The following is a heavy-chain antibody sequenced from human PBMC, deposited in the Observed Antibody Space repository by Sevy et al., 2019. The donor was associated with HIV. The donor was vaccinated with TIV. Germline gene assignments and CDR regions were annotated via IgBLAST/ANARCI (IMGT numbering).Heavy chain of an antibody. CDR3: ARLTQYYYDSSVYSYYYYGMDV. CDR1: GGSISSYY. Sequence: SETLSLTCTVSGGSISSYYWSWIRQPPGKGLEWIGYIYYSGSTNYNPSLKSRVTISVDTSKNQFSLKLSSVTAADTAVYYCARLTQYYYDSSVYSYYYYGMDVWGQGTTVTVSS. V-gene: IGHV4-59*01. CDR2: IYYSGST. D-gene: IGHD3-22*01. J-gene: IGHJ6*02.